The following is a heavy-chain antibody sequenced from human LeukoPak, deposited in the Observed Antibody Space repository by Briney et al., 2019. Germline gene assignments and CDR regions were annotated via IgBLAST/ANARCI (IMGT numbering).Heavy chain of an antibody. V-gene: IGHV4-61*01. CDR2: IYYSGST. CDR3: ACGDYGDGIYFDY. Sequence: PSETLSLTCTVSGGSVSSGNYYWSWIRQPPGKGLEWIGYIYYSGSTNYNPSLKSRVTISVDTSKNQFSLRLSSVTAADTAVYYCACGDYGDGIYFDYWGQGTLVTVSS. D-gene: IGHD4-17*01. CDR1: GGSVSSGNYY. J-gene: IGHJ4*02.